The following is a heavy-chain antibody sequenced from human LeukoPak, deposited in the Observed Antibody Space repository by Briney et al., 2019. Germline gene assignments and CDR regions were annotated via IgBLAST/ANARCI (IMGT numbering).Heavy chain of an antibody. CDR1: GGTFSSYA. CDR3: ARDSFGYYYDSSGHSGWFDP. V-gene: IGHV1-69*05. CDR2: IIPIFGTA. J-gene: IGHJ5*02. Sequence: SVKVSXKASGGTFSSYAISWVRQAPGQGLEWMGGIIPIFGTANYAQKFQGRVTITTDESTSTAYMELSSLRSEDTAVYYCARDSFGYYYDSSGHSGWFDPWGQGTLVTVSS. D-gene: IGHD3-22*01.